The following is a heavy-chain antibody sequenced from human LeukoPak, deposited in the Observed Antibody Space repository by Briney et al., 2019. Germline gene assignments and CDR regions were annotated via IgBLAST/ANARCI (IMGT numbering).Heavy chain of an antibody. Sequence: ASVKVSCKASGYTFTDYYMHWVRQAPGQGLEWMGWINPNSGGTNYAQKFQGRVTMTRDTSISTAYMELSRLRSDDTAVYYCARDSITMVRGIENGFDPWGQGTLVTVSS. CDR1: GYTFTDYY. CDR2: INPNSGGT. CDR3: ARDSITMVRGIENGFDP. J-gene: IGHJ5*02. D-gene: IGHD3-10*01. V-gene: IGHV1-2*02.